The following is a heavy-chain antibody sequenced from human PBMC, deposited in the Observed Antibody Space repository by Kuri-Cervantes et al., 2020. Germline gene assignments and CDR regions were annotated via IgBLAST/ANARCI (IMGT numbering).Heavy chain of an antibody. CDR3: ARAGPYEGSSWYVAPYYYYGMDV. Sequence: GGSLRLSCAASGFTFSSYAMHWVRQAPGKGLEWVAVISYDGSNIYYADSVKGRFTISRDNSKNTLYLQMNSLRAEDTAVYYCARAGPYEGSSWYVAPYYYYGMDVWGQGTTVTVSS. D-gene: IGHD6-13*01. CDR2: ISYDGSNI. V-gene: IGHV3-30-3*01. J-gene: IGHJ6*02. CDR1: GFTFSSYA.